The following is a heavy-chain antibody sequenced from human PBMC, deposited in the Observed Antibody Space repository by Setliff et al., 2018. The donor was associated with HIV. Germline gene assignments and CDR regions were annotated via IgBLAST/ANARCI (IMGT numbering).Heavy chain of an antibody. CDR2: INPNTGDT. CDR1: GYTFTGYF. J-gene: IGHJ4*02. D-gene: IGHD3-9*01. CDR3: ARESDILSGFNIHGFDY. Sequence: ASVKVSCKASGYTFTGYFIHWVRQAPGQGLEWMGRINPNTGDTNYAQKFQGRVTMTRDTAISTAYMELSSLRSDDTAVYYCARESDILSGFNIHGFDYWGQGTLVTSPQ. V-gene: IGHV1-2*06.